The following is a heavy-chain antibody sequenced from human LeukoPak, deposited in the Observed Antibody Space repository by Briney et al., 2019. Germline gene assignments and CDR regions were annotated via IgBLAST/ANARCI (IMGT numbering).Heavy chain of an antibody. Sequence: SETLSLTCGVYGGSFSGYTWDWIRVPPGKGLEWIGEINDRGNINYNPSLKRRLTISVDTSKNQFSLNLNSVTAADTAVYYCVRRGYNSGQEIGDYWGQGTLVTVSS. V-gene: IGHV4-34*01. CDR2: INDRGNI. J-gene: IGHJ4*02. CDR3: VRRGYNSGQEIGDY. D-gene: IGHD5-18*01. CDR1: GGSFSGYT.